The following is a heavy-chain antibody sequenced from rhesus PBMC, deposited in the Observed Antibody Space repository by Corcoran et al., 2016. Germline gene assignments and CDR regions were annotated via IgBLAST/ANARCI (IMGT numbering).Heavy chain of an antibody. V-gene: IGHV1-111*02. J-gene: IGHJ4*01. D-gene: IGHD3-34*01. CDR1: GYTFTDYY. Sequence: EVQLVQSGAEVKKPGASVKISCKASGYTFTDYYLHWVRQAPGKGLAWMGRVDPEDGEAIHAQKFQDRVTITADTSTDTAYMELSSLGSEDTAVYYCATDVLSGVIINFGYWGQGVLVTVSS. CDR2: VDPEDGEA. CDR3: ATDVLSGVIINFGY.